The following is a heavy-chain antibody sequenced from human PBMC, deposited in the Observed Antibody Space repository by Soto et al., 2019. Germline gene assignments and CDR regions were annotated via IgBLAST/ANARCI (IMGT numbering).Heavy chain of an antibody. D-gene: IGHD2-15*01. CDR3: TTGSVEGV. CDR2: IKTKAEGGAT. V-gene: IGHV3-15*07. CDR1: DFTITNAW. Sequence: EVQLVESGGGLVKPGGPLRPSCEPSDFTITNAWMNWVRQAPGKGLEWVGRIKTKAEGGATDYAAPLKGRFTISRDDSRNTLFLQMNSLKTEDTAVYYCTTGSVEGVWGQGATVTVSS. J-gene: IGHJ6*02.